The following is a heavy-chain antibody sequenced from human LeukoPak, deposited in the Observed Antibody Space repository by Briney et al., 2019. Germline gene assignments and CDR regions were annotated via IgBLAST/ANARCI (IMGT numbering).Heavy chain of an antibody. J-gene: IGHJ3*02. CDR2: ISYDGSNK. D-gene: IGHD5-18*01. Sequence: GGSLRLSCAASGFTFSSYAMHWVRQAPGKGLEWVAVISYDGSNKYYADSVKGRFTISRDNSKNTLYLQMNSLRAEDTAVYCCARARSSYGYGDAFDIWGQGTMVTVSS. CDR1: GFTFSSYA. V-gene: IGHV3-30*04. CDR3: ARARSSYGYGDAFDI.